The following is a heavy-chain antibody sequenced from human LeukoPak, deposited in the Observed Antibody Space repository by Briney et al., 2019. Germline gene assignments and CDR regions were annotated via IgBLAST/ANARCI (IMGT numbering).Heavy chain of an antibody. Sequence: GGSLRLSCAASGFTFSSHWMSWVRQAPGKGLEWVANIKHDGNDKYYVDSVKGRFTISRDNARNSLYLQMDSLRAEDTAVYYCARGSVENWFDPWGQGTLVTVSS. CDR2: IKHDGNDK. CDR1: GFTFSSHW. D-gene: IGHD5-24*01. V-gene: IGHV3-7*01. CDR3: ARGSVENWFDP. J-gene: IGHJ5*02.